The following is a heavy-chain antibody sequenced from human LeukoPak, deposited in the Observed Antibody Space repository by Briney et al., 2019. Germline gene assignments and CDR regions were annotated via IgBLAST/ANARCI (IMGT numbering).Heavy chain of an antibody. V-gene: IGHV3-23*01. CDR1: GFTFSSYA. J-gene: IGHJ6*02. Sequence: GGSLRLSCAASGFTFSSYAMSWVRQAPGKGLEWVSAISVSGGSPYYAAYVKGRFTISRDNSKNTLYLQMNSLRAEDTAVYYCAKKAGYSSGWPKLYYYYCGMDVWGQGTTVTVSS. CDR2: ISVSGGSP. D-gene: IGHD6-19*01. CDR3: AKKAGYSSGWPKLYYYYCGMDV.